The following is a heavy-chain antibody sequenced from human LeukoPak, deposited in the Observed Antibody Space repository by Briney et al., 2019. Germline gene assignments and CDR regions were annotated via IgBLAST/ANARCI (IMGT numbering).Heavy chain of an antibody. D-gene: IGHD6-13*01. Sequence: GGSLRLSCAASGFTFSTYSMNWVRQAPGKGLEWVSSISSSSRYIYYADSVKGRFTISRDNAKTSLYLQMNSLRAEDTAVYSGAREAEQQLVRSWFDPWGQGTLVTVSS. CDR3: AREAEQQLVRSWFDP. CDR1: GFTFSTYS. CDR2: ISSSSRYI. V-gene: IGHV3-21*01. J-gene: IGHJ5*02.